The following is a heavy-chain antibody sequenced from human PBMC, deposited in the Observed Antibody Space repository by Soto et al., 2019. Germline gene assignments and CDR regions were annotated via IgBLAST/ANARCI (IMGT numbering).Heavy chain of an antibody. CDR2: IIPIFGTA. CDR3: ARGGASRGDAFDI. Sequence: SVKVSCKASGGTFSSYAISWVRQAPGQGLEWMGGIIPIFGTANYAQKFQGRVAITADESTSTAYMELSSLRSEDTAVYYCARGGASRGDAFDIWGQGTMVTVSS. V-gene: IGHV1-69*13. D-gene: IGHD1-26*01. CDR1: GGTFSSYA. J-gene: IGHJ3*02.